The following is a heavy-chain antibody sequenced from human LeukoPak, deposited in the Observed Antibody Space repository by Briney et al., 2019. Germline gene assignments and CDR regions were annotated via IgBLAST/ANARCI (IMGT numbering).Heavy chain of an antibody. V-gene: IGHV4-59*01. CDR1: GGSISSYY. J-gene: IGHJ1*01. D-gene: IGHD2-15*01. CDR2: IYYSGST. CDR3: ARVNVVVVAATPRVYFQH. Sequence: PSETLSLTCTVSGGSISSYYWSWIRQPPGKGLEWIGYIYYSGSTNYNPSLKSRVTISVDTSKNQFSLKLSSVTAADTAVYYCARVNVVVVAATPRVYFQHWGQGTLVTVSS.